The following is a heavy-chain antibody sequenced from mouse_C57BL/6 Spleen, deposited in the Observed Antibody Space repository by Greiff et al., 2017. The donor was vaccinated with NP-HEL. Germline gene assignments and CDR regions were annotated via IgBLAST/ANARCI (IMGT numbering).Heavy chain of an antibody. CDR2: INPNNGGT. J-gene: IGHJ1*03. V-gene: IGHV1-26*01. Sequence: VQLQQSGPELVKPGASVKISCKASGYTFTDYYMNWVKQSHGKSLEWIGDINPNNGGTSYNQKFKGKATLTVDKSSSTAYMELRSLTSEDSAVYYCARWNYYGSSYYFDVWGTGTTVTVSS. D-gene: IGHD1-1*01. CDR1: GYTFTDYY. CDR3: ARWNYYGSSYYFDV.